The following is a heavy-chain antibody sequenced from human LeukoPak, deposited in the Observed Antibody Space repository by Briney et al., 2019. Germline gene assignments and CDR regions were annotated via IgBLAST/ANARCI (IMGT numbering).Heavy chain of an antibody. CDR3: ARLNNVLRFLEWPEDAFDI. D-gene: IGHD3-3*01. CDR1: GGSFSSYY. Sequence: PSETLSLTCAVYGGSFSSYYWGWIRQPPGKGLEWIGSIYYSGSTYSNPSLKSRVTISVDTSKNQFSLKLSSVTAADTAVYYCARLNNVLRFLEWPEDAFDIWGQGTMVTVSS. J-gene: IGHJ3*02. CDR2: IYYSGST. V-gene: IGHV4-39*01.